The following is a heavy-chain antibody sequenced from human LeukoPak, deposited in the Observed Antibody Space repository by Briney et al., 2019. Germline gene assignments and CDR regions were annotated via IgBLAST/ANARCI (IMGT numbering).Heavy chain of an antibody. V-gene: IGHV3-66*01. CDR2: IYSGGTT. CDR1: GFTVSSSY. D-gene: IGHD3-10*01. CDR3: ARAILWGPTYNWFDP. Sequence: GGSLRLSCAASGFTVSSSYMSWVRQAPGKGLEWVSVIYSGGTTSYADSVKGRFTISRDNSKNTLYLQMNSLRVEDTAVYYCARAILWGPTYNWFDPWGQGTLVTVSS. J-gene: IGHJ5*02.